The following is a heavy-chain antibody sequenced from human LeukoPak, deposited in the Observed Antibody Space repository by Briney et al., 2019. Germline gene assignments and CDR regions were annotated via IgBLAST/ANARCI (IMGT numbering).Heavy chain of an antibody. V-gene: IGHV3-30*01. Sequence: GRSLRLSCAASGFTFSSYAMHRVRQAPGKGLEWVAVISYDGSNKYYADSVKGRFTISRDNSKNTLYLQMNSRRAEDTAVYYCARDFMEGIVGALAHWGQGTLVTVSS. CDR1: GFTFSSYA. J-gene: IGHJ5*02. CDR2: ISYDGSNK. CDR3: ARDFMEGIVGALAH. D-gene: IGHD1-26*01.